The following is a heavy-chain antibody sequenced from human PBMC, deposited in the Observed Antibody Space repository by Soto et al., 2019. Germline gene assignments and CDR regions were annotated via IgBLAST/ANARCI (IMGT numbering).Heavy chain of an antibody. CDR3: ARDLSSSLFDY. J-gene: IGHJ4*02. D-gene: IGHD6-13*01. CDR2: IYYSGST. CDR1: GGSISGYY. Sequence: SETLSLTCTVSGGSISGYYWSWIRQPPGKGLEWIGYIYYSGSTNYNPSLKSRVTISVDTSKNQFSLKLSSVTAADTAVYYCARDLSSSLFDYWGQGTLVTVS. V-gene: IGHV4-59*01.